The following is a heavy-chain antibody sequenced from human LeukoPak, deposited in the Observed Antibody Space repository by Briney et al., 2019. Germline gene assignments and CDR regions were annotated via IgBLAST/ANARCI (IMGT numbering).Heavy chain of an antibody. CDR3: ARDFGRDGYNLLV. Sequence: PGGSLRLYCAASGFTFSSYWMHWVRQAPGKGLVWVSRINSDGSSTSYADSVKGRFTISRDNSKNTLYLQMNSLRAEDTAVYYCARDFGRDGYNLLVWGQGTLVTVSS. J-gene: IGHJ4*02. D-gene: IGHD5-24*01. CDR2: INSDGSST. V-gene: IGHV3-74*01. CDR1: GFTFSSYW.